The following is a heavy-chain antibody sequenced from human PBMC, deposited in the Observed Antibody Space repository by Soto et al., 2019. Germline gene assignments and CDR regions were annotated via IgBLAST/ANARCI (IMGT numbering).Heavy chain of an antibody. CDR3: ARTSFDTSGTAADP. Sequence: QVQLQESGPGLVKPSQTLSLTCTVSGGSISSGNYYWSWIRQHPGKGLEWIGYIYYSGSTYYNPSPKSRDTIAVDTSKNQSSLKLSSVTSADTAVYYCARTSFDTSGTAADPWGQGTLVTVSS. CDR1: GGSISSGNYY. J-gene: IGHJ5*02. CDR2: IYYSGST. D-gene: IGHD3-22*01. V-gene: IGHV4-31*03.